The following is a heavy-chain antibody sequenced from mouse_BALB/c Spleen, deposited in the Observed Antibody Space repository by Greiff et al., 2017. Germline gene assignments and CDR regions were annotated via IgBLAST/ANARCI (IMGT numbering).Heavy chain of an antibody. CDR3: ARYDERSLTYWYFDV. D-gene: IGHD2-14*01. CDR2: IDPANGNT. CDR1: GFNINDTY. V-gene: IGHV14-3*02. J-gene: IGHJ1*01. Sequence: EVQLQQSGAELVKPGASVKLSCTASGFNINDTYLHWVKKRPEQGLEWIGRIDPANGNTKYDPKFQGKATITADTSSNTAYLQLSSLTSEDTAVYYCARYDERSLTYWYFDVGGAGTTVTVSS.